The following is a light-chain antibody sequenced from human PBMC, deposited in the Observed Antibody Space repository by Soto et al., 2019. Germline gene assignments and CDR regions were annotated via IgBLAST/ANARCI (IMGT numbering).Light chain of an antibody. CDR1: QTVYGTY. Sequence: EIVLTQSPGTLSLSPGERVTLSCRASQTVYGTYLAWYQQKPGQAPRLLIFGASSRATGIPDRFSGSGSGTDFTLTISRLEPEDFAVYYCQQYGDSPRVTFGQGTRLEIK. CDR3: QQYGDSPRVT. CDR2: GAS. V-gene: IGKV3-20*01. J-gene: IGKJ5*01.